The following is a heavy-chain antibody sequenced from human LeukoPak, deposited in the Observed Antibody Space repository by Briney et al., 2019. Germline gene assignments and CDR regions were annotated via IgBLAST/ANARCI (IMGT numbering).Heavy chain of an antibody. CDR1: GGSISSGGYY. D-gene: IGHD2-15*01. V-gene: IGHV4-31*03. J-gene: IGHJ5*02. CDR3: ARDPCSCGSCYSGS. Sequence: SETLSLTCTVSGGSISSGGYYWSWIRQHPGKGLEWIGYIYYSGSTYYNPSLKSRVTISVDTSKNQFSLKLSSVTAADTAVYYCARDPCSCGSCYSGSWGQGTLVTVSS. CDR2: IYYSGST.